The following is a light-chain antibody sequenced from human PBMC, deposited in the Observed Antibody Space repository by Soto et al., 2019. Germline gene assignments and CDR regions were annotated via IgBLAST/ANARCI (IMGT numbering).Light chain of an antibody. Sequence: QSALTQPPSASGSPGQSVTISCTGTSNDVGGYNYVSWYQEHPGKAPKLIIYEGRERPSGVPDRFSGSKSGNTASLTVSGLQAEDEADYYCSSYAGRDSFVFGTGTKVTVL. CDR2: EGR. CDR1: SNDVGGYNY. V-gene: IGLV2-8*01. J-gene: IGLJ1*01. CDR3: SSYAGRDSFV.